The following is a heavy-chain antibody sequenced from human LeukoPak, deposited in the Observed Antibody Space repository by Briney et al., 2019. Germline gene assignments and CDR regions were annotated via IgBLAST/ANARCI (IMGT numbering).Heavy chain of an antibody. D-gene: IGHD6-19*01. V-gene: IGHV3-23*01. CDR3: AKDRIAVAGTSWDV. Sequence: GGSLRLSCAASGFTFSSYGMSWVRQAPGKGLEWVSGISGSGGSTYYADSVKGRFTIPRDNSKNTLYLQMNSPGVEDTAVYYCAKDRIAVAGTSWDVWGKGTTVTISS. J-gene: IGHJ6*04. CDR2: ISGSGGST. CDR1: GFTFSSYG.